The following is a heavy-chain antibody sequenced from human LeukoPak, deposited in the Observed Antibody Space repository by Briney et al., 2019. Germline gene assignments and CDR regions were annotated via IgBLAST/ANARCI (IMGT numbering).Heavy chain of an antibody. CDR2: IIPIFGTA. V-gene: IGHV1-69*05. CDR3: ARALVLSGSWEPNWYFDL. Sequence: SVKVSCKASGGTFSSYAISWVRQAPGQGLEWMGGIIPIFGTANYAQKFQGRVMITTDESTSTAYMELSSLRSEDTAVYYCARALVLSGSWEPNWYFDLWGRGTLVTVSS. D-gene: IGHD1-26*01. CDR1: GGTFSSYA. J-gene: IGHJ2*01.